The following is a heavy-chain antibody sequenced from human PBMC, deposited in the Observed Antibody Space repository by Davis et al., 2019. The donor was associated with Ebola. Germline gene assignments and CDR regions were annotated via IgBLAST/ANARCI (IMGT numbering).Heavy chain of an antibody. D-gene: IGHD6-13*01. CDR3: ARGSSSWFNHYYYYMDV. CDR2: IYNSGST. CDR1: GGSITSYY. J-gene: IGHJ6*03. V-gene: IGHV4-4*07. Sequence: PSETLSLTCSVSGGSITSYYWTWIRQPAGKGLEWIGHIYNSGSTNYNPSLKSRVTISVDTSKNQFSLKLSSVTAADTAVYYCARGSSSWFNHYYYYMDVWGKGTTVTVSS.